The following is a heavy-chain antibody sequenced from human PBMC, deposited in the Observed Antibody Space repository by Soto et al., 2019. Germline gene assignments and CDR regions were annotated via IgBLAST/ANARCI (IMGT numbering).Heavy chain of an antibody. CDR1: GFTFSNAW. Sequence: GGSLRLSCAASGFTFSNAWMSWVRQAPGKGLEWVGRIKSKTDGGTTDYAAPVKGRFTISRDDSKNTLYLQMNSLRAEDTAVYYCARDTITSIFSVWGQGTLVTVSS. J-gene: IGHJ4*02. V-gene: IGHV3-15*01. D-gene: IGHD5-12*01. CDR2: IKSKTDGGTT. CDR3: ARDTITSIFSV.